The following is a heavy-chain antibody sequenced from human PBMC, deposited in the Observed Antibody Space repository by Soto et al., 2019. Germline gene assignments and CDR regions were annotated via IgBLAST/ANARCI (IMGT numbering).Heavy chain of an antibody. V-gene: IGHV1-69*01. CDR3: ATEGAYCGGDCYLLY. Sequence: QVQLVQSGAEVKKPGSSVKVSCKASGGTFSSYAISWVRQAPGQGLEWMGGIIPIFGTANYAQKFQGRVMITADESTNTAYMQLSSLTSEDLAVYYCATEGAYCGGDCYLLYWCQGPMVTVS. D-gene: IGHD2-21*02. CDR1: GGTFSSYA. CDR2: IIPIFGTA. J-gene: IGHJ4*02.